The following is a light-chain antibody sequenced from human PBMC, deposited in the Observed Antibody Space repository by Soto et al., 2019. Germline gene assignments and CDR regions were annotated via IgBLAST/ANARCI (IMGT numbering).Light chain of an antibody. J-gene: IGLJ1*01. CDR2: EGS. CDR1: SSDVGSYNL. CDR3: CSYAGSSTPYV. Sequence: QSALTQPASVSGSPGQSITISCTGTSSDVGSYNLASWYQQHPGKAPKLMIYEGSKRPSGVSNRFSGSKCGNTASLTISGLQAEDEADYYCCSYAGSSTPYVFGTGTKLTVL. V-gene: IGLV2-23*01.